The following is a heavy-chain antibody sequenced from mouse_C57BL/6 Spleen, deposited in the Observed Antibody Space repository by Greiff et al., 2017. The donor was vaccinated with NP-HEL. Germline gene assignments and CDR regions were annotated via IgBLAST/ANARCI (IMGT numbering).Heavy chain of an antibody. CDR2: IHPNSGST. CDR3: ASPAYYRNYDAWFAY. V-gene: IGHV1-64*01. CDR1: GYTFTSYW. J-gene: IGHJ3*01. Sequence: QVQLQQPGAELVKPGASVKLSCKASGYTFTSYWMHWVKQRPGQGLEWIGMIHPNSGSTNYNEKFKSKATLTVDKSSSTAYMQLSSLTSEDSAVYYGASPAYYRNYDAWFAYWGQGTLVTVSA. D-gene: IGHD2-5*01.